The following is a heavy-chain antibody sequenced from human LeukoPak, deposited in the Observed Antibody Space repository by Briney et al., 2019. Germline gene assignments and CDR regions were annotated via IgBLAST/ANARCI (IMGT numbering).Heavy chain of an antibody. Sequence: SETLSLTCTVSGGSISSGVYYWSWIRQHPGKGLEWIRYIYYSGSTYYNPSLKSRVTISVDTSKNQFSLNLSSVTAADTAVYYCASREGVRVGYFDYWGQGTLVTVSS. D-gene: IGHD3-10*01. J-gene: IGHJ4*02. V-gene: IGHV4-31*03. CDR3: ASREGVRVGYFDY. CDR1: GGSISSGVYY. CDR2: IYYSGST.